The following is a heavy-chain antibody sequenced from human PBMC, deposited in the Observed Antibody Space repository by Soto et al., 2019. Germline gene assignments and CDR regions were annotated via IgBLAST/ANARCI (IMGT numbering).Heavy chain of an antibody. V-gene: IGHV3-9*01. CDR2: ISWNSGII. CDR1: GFTFDDYA. D-gene: IGHD6-13*01. Sequence: PGGSLRLSCAASGFTFDDYAMHWVRQAPGKGLEWVSGISWNSGIIGYADSVKGRFTISRDNAKNSLYLQMNSLRAEDTALYYCAKERGYSSSWYGFDIWGQGTMVTVSS. J-gene: IGHJ3*02. CDR3: AKERGYSSSWYGFDI.